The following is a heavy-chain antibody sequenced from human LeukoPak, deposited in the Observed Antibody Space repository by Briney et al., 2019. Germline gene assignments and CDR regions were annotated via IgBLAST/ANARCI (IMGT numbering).Heavy chain of an antibody. CDR3: AREPGY. CDR1: GGSISSYY. V-gene: IGHV4-4*09. J-gene: IGHJ4*02. Sequence: SETLSLTCTVSGGSISSYYWSWIRQPPGKGLGWIGYIYTSGSTNYNPSLKSRVTISVDTSKNQFSLKLSSVTAADTAVYYCAREPGYWGQGTLVTVSS. CDR2: IYTSGST.